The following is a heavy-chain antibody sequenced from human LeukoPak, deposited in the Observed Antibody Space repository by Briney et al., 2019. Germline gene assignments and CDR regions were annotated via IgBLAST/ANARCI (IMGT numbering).Heavy chain of an antibody. CDR2: ISGSGGST. CDR1: GFTFSSYG. D-gene: IGHD2-2*01. CDR3: ANYCSNTSCYFAFDI. Sequence: GGSLRLSCAASGFTFSSYGMSWVRQAPGKGLEWVSAISGSGGSTYYADSVKGRFTISRDNSKNTLYLQMNSLRAEDTAVYYCANYCSNTSCYFAFDIWGQGTMVTVSS. V-gene: IGHV3-23*01. J-gene: IGHJ3*02.